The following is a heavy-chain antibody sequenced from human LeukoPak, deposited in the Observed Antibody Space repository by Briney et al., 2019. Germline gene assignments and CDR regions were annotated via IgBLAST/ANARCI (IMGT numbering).Heavy chain of an antibody. CDR2: INPSGGST. D-gene: IGHD6-19*01. CDR1: GYTFTSYY. Sequence: ASVKVSCKASGYTFTSYYMHWVRQAPGQGLEWMGIINPSGGSTSYAQKFQGRVTMTRDTSIRTAYMEVSSLRSDDTAVYYCARGQQWLEAFDYWGLGTLVTVSS. J-gene: IGHJ4*02. V-gene: IGHV1-46*01. CDR3: ARGQQWLEAFDY.